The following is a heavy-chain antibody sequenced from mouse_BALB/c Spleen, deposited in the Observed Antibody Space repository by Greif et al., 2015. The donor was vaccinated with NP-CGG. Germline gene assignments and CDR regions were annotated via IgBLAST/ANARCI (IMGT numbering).Heavy chain of an antibody. CDR1: GYSITSDYA. D-gene: IGHD2-4*01. J-gene: IGHJ3*01. CDR2: ISYSGST. CDR3: ALGHYDEGFAY. Sequence: EVQLQQSGPGLVKPSQSLSLTCTVTGYSITSDYAWNWIRQFPGNKLEWMGYISYSGSTSYNPSLKSRISITRDTSKNQFFLQLNSVTTEDTATYYCALGHYDEGFAYWGQGTLVTVSA. V-gene: IGHV3-2*02.